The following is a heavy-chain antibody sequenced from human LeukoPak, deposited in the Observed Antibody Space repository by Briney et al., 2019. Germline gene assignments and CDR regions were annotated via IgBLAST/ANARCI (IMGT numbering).Heavy chain of an antibody. CDR1: GFTFSSYW. CDR2: IKQDGSEK. V-gene: IGHV3-7*01. D-gene: IGHD3-10*01. J-gene: IGHJ4*02. Sequence: GGSLRLSCAASGFTFSSYWMSWVRQAPGKGLEWVANIKQDGSEKYYVDSVKGRFTISRDNAKNSLYLQMNSLRAEDTAVYYCARSYYGSGSYVRRYDSGYWGQGTLVTVSS. CDR3: ARSYYGSGSYVRRYDSGY.